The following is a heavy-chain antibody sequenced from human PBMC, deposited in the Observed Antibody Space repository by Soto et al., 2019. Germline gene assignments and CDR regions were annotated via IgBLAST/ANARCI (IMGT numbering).Heavy chain of an antibody. Sequence: EVQLLESGGGLVQPGGSLRLSCAASGFTVSSYAMSWVRQAPGKGLEWVSVISGSGSTYSADSVKGRFTISRDSSKNTVYLQMNSLRAEDTAVYYCAKALRFTFTTGYDMDVWGRGTPVTVSS. D-gene: IGHD3-16*01. J-gene: IGHJ6*03. CDR3: AKALRFTFTTGYDMDV. V-gene: IGHV3-23*01. CDR1: GFTVSSYA. CDR2: ISGSGST.